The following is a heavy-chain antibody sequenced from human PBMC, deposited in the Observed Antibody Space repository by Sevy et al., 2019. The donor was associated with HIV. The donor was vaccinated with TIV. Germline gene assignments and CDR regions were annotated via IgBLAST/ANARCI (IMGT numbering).Heavy chain of an antibody. D-gene: IGHD2-15*01. CDR1: GYSLTKLS. V-gene: IGHV1-24*01. CDR3: AAVGLRYCSGSSCYQGDWFDP. Sequence: ASVKISCKVSGYSLTKLSIPWVRQGPGKGLEWMGDFDVQDGETIYAKKFQGRLKMTVDTNTDTAYIELSRLTSEDTAVYYCAAVGLRYCSGSSCYQGDWFDPWGQGSLVTVSS. CDR2: FDVQDGET. J-gene: IGHJ5*02.